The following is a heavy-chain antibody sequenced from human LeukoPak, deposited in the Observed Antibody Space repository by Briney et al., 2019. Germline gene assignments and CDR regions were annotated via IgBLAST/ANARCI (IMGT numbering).Heavy chain of an antibody. CDR2: INPNSGDT. V-gene: IGHV1-2*02. J-gene: IGHJ6*02. Sequence: GASVKVSCKASGYTFTGDYIHWVRQAPGQGLEWMGWINPNSGDTNYAQTFQGRVTMARDTSISTAYMELSRLRSDDTAVYYCARDQVGCSSTSCYYYYYGMDVWGQGTTVTVSS. D-gene: IGHD2-2*01. CDR1: GYTFTGDY. CDR3: ARDQVGCSSTSCYYYYYGMDV.